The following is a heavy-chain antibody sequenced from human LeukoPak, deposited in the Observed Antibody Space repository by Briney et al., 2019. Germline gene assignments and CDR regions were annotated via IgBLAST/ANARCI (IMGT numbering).Heavy chain of an antibody. V-gene: IGHV4-4*02. CDR3: ARDYQGGYGDKTVDY. D-gene: IGHD5-18*01. CDR2: IYHSGST. CDR1: GGSISSSNW. Sequence: PSETLSLTCAVSGGSISSSNWWSWVRQPPGKGLEWIGEIYHSGSTNYNPSLKSRVTISVDTSKNQFSLKLSSVTAADTAVYYCARDYQGGYGDKTVDYWGQGTLVTVSS. J-gene: IGHJ4*02.